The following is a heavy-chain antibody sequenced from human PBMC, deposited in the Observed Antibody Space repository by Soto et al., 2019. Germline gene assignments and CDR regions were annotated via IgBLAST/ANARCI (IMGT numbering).Heavy chain of an antibody. CDR3: ARDLSWGSNWYYYMDV. Sequence: EVQLVESGGGLVQPGGSLRLSCATSGFILSDCAMNWVRQAPGKALEWVSYISSSSSVIDYADSVKGRFTVSRDNARNSLYLQMNRLRAEDTAVYYCARDLSWGSNWYYYMDVWGKGTPVTVSS. V-gene: IGHV3-48*01. D-gene: IGHD7-27*01. CDR2: ISSSSSVI. CDR1: GFILSDCA. J-gene: IGHJ6*03.